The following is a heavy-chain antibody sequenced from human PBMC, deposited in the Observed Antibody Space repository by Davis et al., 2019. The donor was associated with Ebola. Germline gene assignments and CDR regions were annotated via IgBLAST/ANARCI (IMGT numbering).Heavy chain of an antibody. CDR1: GFTFSSYW. J-gene: IGHJ6*02. V-gene: IGHV3-7*01. CDR2: IKQDGSEK. Sequence: GESLKISCAASGFTFSSYWMSWVRQAPGKGLEWVANIKQDGSEKYYVDSVKGRFTISRDNAKNSLYLQMNSLRAEDTAVYYCARELTVTDRQPLIQSYGMDVWGQGTTVTVSS. CDR3: ARELTVTDRQPLIQSYGMDV. D-gene: IGHD4-17*01.